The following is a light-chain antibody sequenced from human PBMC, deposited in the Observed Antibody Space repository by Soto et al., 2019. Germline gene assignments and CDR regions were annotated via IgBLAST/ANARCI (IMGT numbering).Light chain of an antibody. J-gene: IGKJ3*01. CDR1: QSISDF. V-gene: IGKV1-39*01. CDR3: QQSYSTPFT. CDR2: AAS. Sequence: DIQMTQSPSSLSASEGDRVTITCRASQSISDFLNWYQQKPGKAPKLLIYAASSLQSGVPSRFTGSGSGTEFTLTISSLQPEDFATYYCQQSYSTPFTFGPGTTVDIK.